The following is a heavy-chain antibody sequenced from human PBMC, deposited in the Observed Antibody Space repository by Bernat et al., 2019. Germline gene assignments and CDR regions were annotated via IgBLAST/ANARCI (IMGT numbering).Heavy chain of an antibody. D-gene: IGHD6-19*01. CDR2: ISAYNGNT. CDR1: GYTFTSYG. CDR3: AILRRYSSGWYGAFDI. V-gene: IGHV1-18*01. Sequence: VKLVQSGAEVKKLGASVKVSCKASGYTFTSYGISWVRQAPGQGLEWMGWISAYNGNTNYAQKLQGRVTMTTDTSTSTAYMELRSLRSDDTAVYYCAILRRYSSGWYGAFDIWGQGTMVTVSS. J-gene: IGHJ3*02.